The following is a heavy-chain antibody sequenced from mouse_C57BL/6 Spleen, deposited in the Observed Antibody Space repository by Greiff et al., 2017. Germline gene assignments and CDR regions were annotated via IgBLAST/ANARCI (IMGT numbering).Heavy chain of an antibody. CDR3: AREGWLLT. J-gene: IGHJ2*01. V-gene: IGHV1-26*01. CDR1: GYTFTDYY. Sequence: EVQLQQSGPELVKPGASVKISCKASGYTFTDYYMNWVKQSHGKSLEWIGDINPNNGGTSYNQKFKGKATLTVDKSSSTAYMELRSLTSEDSAVYYCAREGWLLTWGQGTTLTVSS. CDR2: INPNNGGT. D-gene: IGHD2-3*01.